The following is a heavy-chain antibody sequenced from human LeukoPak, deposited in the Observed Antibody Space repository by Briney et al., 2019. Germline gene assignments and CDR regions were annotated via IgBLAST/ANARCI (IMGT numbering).Heavy chain of an antibody. D-gene: IGHD1-26*01. J-gene: IGHJ4*02. V-gene: IGHV3-23*01. Sequence: GGSLRLSCTASGFTLSSYAMSWVRQAPGKGLEWVSAISGSGGSTYYADSVKGRFTISRDNSKNTLYLQMNSLRAEDTAVYYCAKDGGFEEWEPSFDYWGQGTLVTVSS. CDR3: AKDGGFEEWEPSFDY. CDR1: GFTLSSYA. CDR2: ISGSGGST.